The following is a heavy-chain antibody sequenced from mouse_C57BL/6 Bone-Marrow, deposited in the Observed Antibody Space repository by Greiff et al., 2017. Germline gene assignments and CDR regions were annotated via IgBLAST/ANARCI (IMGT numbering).Heavy chain of an antibody. CDR2: INPYNGGT. CDR1: GYTFTDYY. Sequence: VQLQQSGPVLVKPGASVKMSCKASGYTFTDYYMNWVKQSHGKSLEWIGVINPYNGGTSYNQKFKGKATLTVDKSSSTAYMELNSLTSEDSAVYYCARDGIPFDYWGQGTTLTVSS. CDR3: ARDGIPFDY. D-gene: IGHD2-1*01. J-gene: IGHJ2*01. V-gene: IGHV1-19*01.